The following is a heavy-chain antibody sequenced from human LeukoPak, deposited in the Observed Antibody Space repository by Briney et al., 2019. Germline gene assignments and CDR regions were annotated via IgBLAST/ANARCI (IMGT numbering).Heavy chain of an antibody. CDR2: ISAYRGNT. Sequence: GASVKVSCKASGYTFTSYGISWVRQAPGQGLEGMGWISAYRGNTNYAQQLQGRVTMTTDTSTSTAYMELRSLRSDDTAVYYCARDERYCSSTSCRFIDDGGQGTLVTVSS. CDR3: ARDERYCSSTSCRFIDD. D-gene: IGHD2-2*01. V-gene: IGHV1-18*01. J-gene: IGHJ4*02. CDR1: GYTFTSYG.